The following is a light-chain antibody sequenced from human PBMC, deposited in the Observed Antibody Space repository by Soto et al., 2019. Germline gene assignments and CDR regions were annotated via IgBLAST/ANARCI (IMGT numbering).Light chain of an antibody. CDR1: QNISAS. CDR2: AAS. Sequence: DIQMTHSPSSLSASVGDRVTITFRASQNISASLNWYQHKPGQAPKLLIFAASSLQSGVPSRFSGSGSETDFTLTISSLQPEDVASYFCQRSCTFGQGTKLEI. V-gene: IGKV1-39*01. CDR3: QRSCT. J-gene: IGKJ2*01.